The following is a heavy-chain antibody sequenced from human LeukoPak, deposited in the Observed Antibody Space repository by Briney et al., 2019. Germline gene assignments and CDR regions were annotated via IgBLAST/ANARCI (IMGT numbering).Heavy chain of an antibody. D-gene: IGHD5-24*01. Sequence: PGGSLRLSCVASGFTFSSSSMNWVRQAPGKGLEWVAYINSGSSTYFAGSVKGRFTISRDNANNSLYLQMNSLRDEDTAVYYCARVVDPGTYWGQGTLVTVSS. CDR2: INSGSST. V-gene: IGHV3-48*02. CDR3: ARVVDPGTY. CDR1: GFTFSSSS. J-gene: IGHJ4*02.